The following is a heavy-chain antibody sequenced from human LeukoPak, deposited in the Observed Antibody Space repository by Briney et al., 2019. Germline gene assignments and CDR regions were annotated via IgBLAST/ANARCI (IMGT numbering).Heavy chain of an antibody. V-gene: IGHV3-66*01. CDR3: ARDTNGEAMAPDY. D-gene: IGHD5-18*01. J-gene: IGHJ4*02. Sequence: GRSLRLSCAASGFTLSSYWMSWVRQAPGKGLEWVSVIYSGGSTYYADSVKGRFTISRDNSKNTLYLQMNSLRAEDTAVYYCARDTNGEAMAPDYWGQGTLVTVSS. CDR1: GFTLSSYW. CDR2: IYSGGST.